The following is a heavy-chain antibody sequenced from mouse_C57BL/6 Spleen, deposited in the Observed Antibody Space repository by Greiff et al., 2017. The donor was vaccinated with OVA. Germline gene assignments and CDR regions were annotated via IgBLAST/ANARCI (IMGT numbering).Heavy chain of an antibody. J-gene: IGHJ4*01. Sequence: EVNVVESAGGLVQPGSSMKLSCTASGFTFSDYYMAWVRQVPEKGLEWVANINYDGSSTYYLDSLKSRFIISRDNAKNILYLQMSSLKSEDTATYYCARDQHYYGSSYNYAMDYWGQGTSVTVSS. CDR3: ARDQHYYGSSYNYAMDY. V-gene: IGHV5-16*01. D-gene: IGHD1-1*01. CDR2: INYDGSST. CDR1: GFTFSDYY.